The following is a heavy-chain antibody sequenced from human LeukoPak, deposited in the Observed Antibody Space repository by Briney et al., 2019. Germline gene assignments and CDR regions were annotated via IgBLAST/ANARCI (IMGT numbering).Heavy chain of an antibody. CDR1: GFTFGDYA. J-gene: IGHJ6*03. D-gene: IGHD3-10*01. Sequence: GGSLRLSCTASGFTFGDYAMSWFRQAPGKGLEWVGFIRSKAYGGTTEYAASVKGRFTISRDDSKSIAYLQMNSLKTEDTAVYYCTTSSMVRGVPYYYYMDVWGKGTTVTVSS. V-gene: IGHV3-49*03. CDR2: IRSKAYGGTT. CDR3: TTSSMVRGVPYYYYMDV.